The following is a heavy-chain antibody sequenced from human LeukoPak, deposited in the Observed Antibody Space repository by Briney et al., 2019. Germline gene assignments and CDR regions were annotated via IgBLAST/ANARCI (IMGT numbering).Heavy chain of an antibody. V-gene: IGHV3-23*01. Sequence: PGGSLRLSCAASGFTFSSYAMSWVRQAPGEGLEWVSTVSGSNGNTHYVDSVKGRFTISRDNSKNTLYLQMNSLRAEDTAVYYCVRESPVAAVGRSWFDPWGQGTLVTVSS. CDR1: GFTFSSYA. D-gene: IGHD6-13*01. CDR3: VRESPVAAVGRSWFDP. J-gene: IGHJ5*02. CDR2: VSGSNGNT.